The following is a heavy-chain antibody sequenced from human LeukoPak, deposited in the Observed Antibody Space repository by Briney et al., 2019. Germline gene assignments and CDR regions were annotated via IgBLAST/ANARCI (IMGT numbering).Heavy chain of an antibody. Sequence: SETLSLTCTVSGGSISSGDYYWSWIRQPPGKGLEWIGYIYYSGSTYYNPSLKSRVTISVDTSKNQFSLRLSSVTAADTAVYYCARGTSIVNTYYYDSSGPTTRWGQGTLVTVSS. V-gene: IGHV4-30-4*01. J-gene: IGHJ4*02. CDR3: ARGTSIVNTYYYDSSGPTTR. D-gene: IGHD3-22*01. CDR1: GGSISSGDYY. CDR2: IYYSGST.